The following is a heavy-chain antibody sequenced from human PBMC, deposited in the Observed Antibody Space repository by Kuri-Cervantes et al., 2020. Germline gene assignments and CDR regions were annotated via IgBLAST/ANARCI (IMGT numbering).Heavy chain of an antibody. CDR1: GGSFSGYY. CDR2: INHSGST. J-gene: IGHJ5*02. CDR3: ARGQLERLSPNWFDP. D-gene: IGHD1-1*01. V-gene: IGHV4-34*01. Sequence: GSLRPSCAVYGGSFSGYYWSWIRQPPGKGLEWIGEINHSGSTNYNPSLKSRVTMSLDTSKNQFSLKLSSVTAADTGVYYCARGQLERLSPNWFDPWGQGTLVTVSS.